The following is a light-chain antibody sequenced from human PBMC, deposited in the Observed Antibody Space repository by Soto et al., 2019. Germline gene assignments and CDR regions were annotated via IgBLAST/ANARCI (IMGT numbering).Light chain of an antibody. Sequence: QSVLTQPPSASGTPGQRVTISCSGGSSNIGDNTVNWYQQLPGTAPKLLIYSNNQRPSGVPARFSGSKSGTSASLAISGLQSEDEADYYCAAWDASLFWVFGGGTKLTVL. J-gene: IGLJ3*02. V-gene: IGLV1-44*01. CDR2: SNN. CDR3: AAWDASLFWV. CDR1: SSNIGDNT.